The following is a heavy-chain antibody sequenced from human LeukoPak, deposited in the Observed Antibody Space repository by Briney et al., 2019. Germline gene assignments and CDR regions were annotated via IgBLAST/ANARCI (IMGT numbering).Heavy chain of an antibody. J-gene: IGHJ4*02. CDR3: ASATYYYGSGSYAYYFDY. D-gene: IGHD3-10*01. CDR1: GGSISSGGYY. Sequence: PSQTLSLTCTVSGGSISSGGYYWSWIRQQPGKGLEWIGYIYESGSIYYNPALKIQVTITVDTAKTKCTLKLSSVTATDTAVYDYASATYYYGSGSYAYYFDYWGQGTLVTVSS. V-gene: IGHV4-31*01. CDR2: IYESGSI.